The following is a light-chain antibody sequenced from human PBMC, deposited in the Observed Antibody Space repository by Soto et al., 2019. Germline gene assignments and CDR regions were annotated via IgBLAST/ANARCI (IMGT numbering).Light chain of an antibody. CDR2: EVS. CDR1: SSDVDYYNY. V-gene: IGLV2-14*01. J-gene: IGLJ1*01. Sequence: QSVLTQPASVSGSPGQSITISCTATSSDVDYYNYVSWYQQHPGEAPKLMIYEVSNRPSGVSNRFSGSKSGNTASLTISGLQAEDEADYYCCSYTSSSTYVFGTGTKVTVL. CDR3: CSYTSSSTYV.